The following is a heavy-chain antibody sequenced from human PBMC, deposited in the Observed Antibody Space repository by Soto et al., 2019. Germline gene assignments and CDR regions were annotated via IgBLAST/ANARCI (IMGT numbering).Heavy chain of an antibody. CDR3: ARDLYIGSVYSGYDTIDN. J-gene: IGHJ4*02. D-gene: IGHD5-12*01. V-gene: IGHV1-46*01. CDR1: GYTFTSYY. CDR2: INPSGGST. Sequence: GASVKVSCKASGYTFTSYYMHWVRQAPGQGLEWMGIINPSGGSTSYAQQFQGTVTITADEATSTVYMELISLRSQDTGVYYCARDLYIGSVYSGYDTIDNWGQGTLVTVSS.